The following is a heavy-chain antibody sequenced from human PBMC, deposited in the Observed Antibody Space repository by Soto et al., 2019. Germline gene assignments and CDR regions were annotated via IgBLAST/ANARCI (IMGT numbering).Heavy chain of an antibody. D-gene: IGHD1-26*01. V-gene: IGHV1-18*01. Sequence: QVQLVQSGAEVKKPGASVKVSCKASGYTFTSYGISWVRQAPGQGLEWMGWISAYNGNTNYAQKLQGRVTMTTDTSTSTAYMELRSLRSDDTSAYYCARDCDTGRWEPTTNWFDPWGQGTLVTVSS. CDR1: GYTFTSYG. CDR2: ISAYNGNT. CDR3: ARDCDTGRWEPTTNWFDP. J-gene: IGHJ5*02.